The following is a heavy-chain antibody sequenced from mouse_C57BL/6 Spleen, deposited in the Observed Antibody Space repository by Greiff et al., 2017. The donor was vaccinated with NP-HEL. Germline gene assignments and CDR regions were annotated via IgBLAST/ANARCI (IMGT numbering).Heavy chain of an antibody. CDR1: GYTFTGYW. CDR3: ARDEAYDYDGDYYAMDY. Sequence: QVQLQQSGAELMKPGASVKLSCKATGYTFTGYWIEWVKQRPGHGLEWIGEILPGSGSTNYNEKFKGKATFTADTSSNTAYMQLSSLTTEDSAIYYCARDEAYDYDGDYYAMDYWGQGTSVTVSS. J-gene: IGHJ4*01. V-gene: IGHV1-9*01. D-gene: IGHD2-4*01. CDR2: ILPGSGST.